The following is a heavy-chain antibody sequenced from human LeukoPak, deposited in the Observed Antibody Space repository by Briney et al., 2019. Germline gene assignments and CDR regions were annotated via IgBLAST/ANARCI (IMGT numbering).Heavy chain of an antibody. CDR2: INHSGST. V-gene: IGHV4-34*01. CDR3: AGVDVTMVRGVADYYYYYGTDV. Sequence: SETLSLTCAVYGGSFSGYYWSWIRQPPGKGLEWIGEINHSGSTNYNPSLKSRVTISVDTSKNQFSLKLSSVTAADTAVYYCAGVDVTMVRGVADYYYYYGTDVWGKGTTVTVSS. J-gene: IGHJ6*04. D-gene: IGHD3-10*01. CDR1: GGSFSGYY.